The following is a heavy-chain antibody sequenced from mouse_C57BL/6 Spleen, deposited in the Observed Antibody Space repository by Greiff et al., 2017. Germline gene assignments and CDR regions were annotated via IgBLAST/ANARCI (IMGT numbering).Heavy chain of an antibody. Sequence: VQLKESGAELVKPGASVKISCKASGYTFTDYYINWVKQRPGQGLEWIGKIGPGSGSTYYNEKFKGKATLTADKSSSTAYMQLSSLTSEDSAVXFCARRIYYGSSFYWYFDVWGTGTTVTVSS. V-gene: IGHV1-77*01. J-gene: IGHJ1*03. D-gene: IGHD1-1*01. CDR1: GYTFTDYY. CDR2: IGPGSGST. CDR3: ARRIYYGSSFYWYFDV.